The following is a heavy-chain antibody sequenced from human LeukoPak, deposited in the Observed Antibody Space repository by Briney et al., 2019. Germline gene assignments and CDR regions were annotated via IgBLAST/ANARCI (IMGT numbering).Heavy chain of an antibody. Sequence: PGGSLRLSCAASGFTFSDYYMSWIRQAPGKGLGWVSYISSSGSTIYYADSVKGRFTISRDNAKNSLYLQMNSLRAEDTAVYYCARAGVLMVYAIPSSWFDPWGQGTLVTVSS. CDR1: GFTFSDYY. CDR3: ARAGVLMVYAIPSSWFDP. CDR2: ISSSGSTI. V-gene: IGHV3-11*01. D-gene: IGHD2-8*01. J-gene: IGHJ5*02.